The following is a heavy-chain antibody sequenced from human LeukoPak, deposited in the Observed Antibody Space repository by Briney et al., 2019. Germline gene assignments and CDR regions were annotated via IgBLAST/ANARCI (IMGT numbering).Heavy chain of an antibody. CDR1: GFTFSSYT. CDR3: AGERSDMTDY. V-gene: IGHV3-21*01. D-gene: IGHD3-10*01. Sequence: GGSLRLSCAASGFTFSSYTMNWVRQAPGKGLEWVSSISSSSSYIYYVDSVKGRFTISRDNAKNTLYLQMNSLRADDTAVYYCAGERSDMTDYWGQGTLVTVSS. J-gene: IGHJ4*02. CDR2: ISSSSSYI.